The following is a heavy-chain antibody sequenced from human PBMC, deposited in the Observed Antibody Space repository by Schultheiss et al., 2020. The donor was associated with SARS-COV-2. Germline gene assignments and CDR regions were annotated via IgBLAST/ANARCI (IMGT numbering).Heavy chain of an antibody. CDR1: GFTFNTYW. CDR2: ISAGGTT. CDR3: ARGMGGFGFDY. V-gene: IGHV3-74*01. Sequence: GGSLRLSCAASGFTFNTYWMHWVRQGPGKGLVWVSLISAGGTTYYADSVQGRFTISRDNAKNSLYLQMNSLRADDTAVYYCARGMGGFGFDYLGQGTLVTVSS. J-gene: IGHJ4*02. D-gene: IGHD3-3*01.